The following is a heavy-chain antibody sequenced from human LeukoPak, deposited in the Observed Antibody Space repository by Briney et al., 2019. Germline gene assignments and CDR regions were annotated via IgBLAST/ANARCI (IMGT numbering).Heavy chain of an antibody. J-gene: IGHJ4*02. CDR3: AKDSPHCSGGSCYSSSFDY. CDR2: INSDGSST. Sequence: GGSLRLSCAASGFTFSSYWMHWVRQAPGKGLVWVSRINSDGSSTSYADSVKGRFTISRDNAKNTLYLQMNSLRAEDTAVYYCAKDSPHCSGGSCYSSSFDYWGQGTLVTVSS. V-gene: IGHV3-74*01. D-gene: IGHD2-15*01. CDR1: GFTFSSYW.